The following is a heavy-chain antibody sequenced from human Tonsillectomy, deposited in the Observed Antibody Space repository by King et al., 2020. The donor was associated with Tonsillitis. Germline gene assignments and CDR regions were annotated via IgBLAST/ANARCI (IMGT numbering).Heavy chain of an antibody. J-gene: IGHJ4*02. CDR2: INPSVGST. CDR1: GYTFSRHY. D-gene: IGHD2-15*01. V-gene: IGHV1-46*03. Sequence: VQLVESGAEVRKPGASVKVSCKASGYTFSRHYIHWVRQSPGQGLEWMGIINPSVGSTRYAQKFQGRVTMTRDTSTSTVYMEVSSLRSEDTAVYYCAGAPPQVVGVTRPDYWGQGTLVTVSS. CDR3: AGAPPQVVGVTRPDY.